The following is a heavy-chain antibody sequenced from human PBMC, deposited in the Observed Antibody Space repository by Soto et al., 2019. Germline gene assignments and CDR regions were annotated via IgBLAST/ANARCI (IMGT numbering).Heavy chain of an antibody. J-gene: IGHJ6*02. CDR3: ARVPAARYYYYGMDV. CDR1: GYTFTGYY. CDR2: INPNSGGT. Sequence: ASVKVSCKASGYTFTGYYMHWVRQAPGQGLEWMGWINPNSGGTNYAQKFQGRVTMTRDTSITTAYMELSRLRSDDTAVYYCARVPAARYYYYGMDVWGQGTTVTVSS. D-gene: IGHD6-6*01. V-gene: IGHV1-2*02.